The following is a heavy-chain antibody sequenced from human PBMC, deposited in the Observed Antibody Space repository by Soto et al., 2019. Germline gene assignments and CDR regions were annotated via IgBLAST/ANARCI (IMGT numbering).Heavy chain of an antibody. CDR1: GYTFTSYG. J-gene: IGHJ4*02. D-gene: IGHD3-10*01. Sequence: ASVKVSFKASGYTFTSYGISWVRQAPGQGLEWMGWISAYNGNTNYAQKLQGRVTMTTDTSTSTAYMELRSLRSDDTAVYYCARDLLPEYYYGSGSLNYFDYWGQGTLVTVSS. CDR2: ISAYNGNT. CDR3: ARDLLPEYYYGSGSLNYFDY. V-gene: IGHV1-18*01.